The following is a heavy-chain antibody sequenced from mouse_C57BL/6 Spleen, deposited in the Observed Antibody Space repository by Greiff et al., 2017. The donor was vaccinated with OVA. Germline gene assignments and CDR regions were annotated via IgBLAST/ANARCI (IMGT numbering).Heavy chain of an antibody. CDR2: ISDGGSYT. Sequence: EVQLQESGGGLVKPGGSLKLSCAASGFTFSSYAMSWVRQTPEKRLEWVATISDGGSYTYYPDNVKGRFTISRDNAKNNLYLQMSHLKSEDTAMYYCARDKIYYYGSRRGYFDYWGQGTTLTVSS. CDR3: ARDKIYYYGSRRGYFDY. CDR1: GFTFSSYA. V-gene: IGHV5-4*01. J-gene: IGHJ2*01. D-gene: IGHD1-1*01.